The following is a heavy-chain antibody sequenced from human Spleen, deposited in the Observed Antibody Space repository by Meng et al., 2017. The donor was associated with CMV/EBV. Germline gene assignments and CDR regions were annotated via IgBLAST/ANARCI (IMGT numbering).Heavy chain of an antibody. V-gene: IGHV3-7*01. Sequence: GESLKISCAASGFTFSSYWMSWVRQTPGKGLEWVANIKQDGSDKNYVDSVKGRFTISRDNAKNSLYLQMDSLRAEDTAVYYCARAARLFPSDYWGQGTLVTVSS. D-gene: IGHD6-6*01. CDR1: GFTFSSYW. CDR2: IKQDGSDK. CDR3: ARAARLFPSDY. J-gene: IGHJ4*02.